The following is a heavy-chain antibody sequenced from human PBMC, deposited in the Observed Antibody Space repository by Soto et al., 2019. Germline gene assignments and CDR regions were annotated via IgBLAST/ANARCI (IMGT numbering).Heavy chain of an antibody. V-gene: IGHV4-59*01. CDR2: IYYSGST. D-gene: IGHD3-10*01. J-gene: IGHJ4*02. CDR1: NGSLSSNY. Sequence: PSETLSLTCTVSNGSLSSNYWSWIRQSPGKGLEWIGNIYYSGSTNYNPSLKSRVTMSVDTSKNQFTLKLSSVTAADTGVYFCSSSFMVPVGIFGHWGQGHPVTVCS. CDR3: SSSFMVPVGIFGH.